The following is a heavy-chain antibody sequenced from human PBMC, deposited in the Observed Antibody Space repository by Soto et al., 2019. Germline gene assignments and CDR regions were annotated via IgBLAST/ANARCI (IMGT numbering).Heavy chain of an antibody. CDR2: INPSGGST. D-gene: IGHD3-16*01. CDR3: AREGTPYMTRDVTHDSYCYYGMDV. CDR1: GYTFTSYY. Sequence: ASVKVSCKASGYTFTSYYMHWVRQAPGQGLEWMGMINPSGGSTSYAQKFQGRVTMTRDTSTSTVYMELSSLRSEDTAVYYCAREGTPYMTRDVTHDSYCYYGMDVWGQGTTVTVSS. J-gene: IGHJ6*02. V-gene: IGHV1-46*01.